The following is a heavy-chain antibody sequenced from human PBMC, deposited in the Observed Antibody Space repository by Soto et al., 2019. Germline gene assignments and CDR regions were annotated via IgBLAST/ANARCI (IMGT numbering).Heavy chain of an antibody. D-gene: IGHD3-10*01. CDR3: AKAPFRRPYYFYGMDV. Sequence: GGSLRLSCVASGFTFSGFGMHWVRQVPGKGLEWLAVISEDAETDFHADSVKGRFTVSRDNFKGTLYLQMNSLTKDDSAVYFCAKAPFRRPYYFYGMDVWGQGTTVTVSS. V-gene: IGHV3-30*18. CDR1: GFTFSGFG. CDR2: ISEDAETD. J-gene: IGHJ6*02.